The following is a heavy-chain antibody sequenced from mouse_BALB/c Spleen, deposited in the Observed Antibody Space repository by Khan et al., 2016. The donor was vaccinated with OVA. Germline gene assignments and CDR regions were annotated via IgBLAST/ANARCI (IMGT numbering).Heavy chain of an antibody. Sequence: QVTLKESGPGLVAPSQSLSITCTVSGFSLTSYGVHWVRQPPGKGLEWLGVIWTGGSTNYNSALMSRLSISKDNSKSQVSLKMNSLQTDDTAMYYCARYYGNYGWYFDVWGAGTTVTVSS. J-gene: IGHJ1*01. CDR3: ARYYGNYGWYFDV. CDR1: GFSLTSYG. V-gene: IGHV2-9*02. CDR2: IWTGGST. D-gene: IGHD2-1*01.